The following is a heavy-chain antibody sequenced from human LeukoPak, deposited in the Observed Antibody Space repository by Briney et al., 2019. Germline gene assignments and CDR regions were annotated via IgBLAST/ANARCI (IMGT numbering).Heavy chain of an antibody. J-gene: IGHJ3*02. CDR1: GGSISSGDYY. CDR2: IYYSGST. CDR3: ARVASSSSDDAFDI. Sequence: SETLSLTCTVSGGSISSGDYYWSWIRQPPGKCLEWIGYIYYSGSTYYNPSLKSRVTISVDTSKNQFSLKLSSVTAADTAVYYCARVASSSSDDAFDIWGQGTMVTVSS. D-gene: IGHD6-6*01. V-gene: IGHV4-30-4*08.